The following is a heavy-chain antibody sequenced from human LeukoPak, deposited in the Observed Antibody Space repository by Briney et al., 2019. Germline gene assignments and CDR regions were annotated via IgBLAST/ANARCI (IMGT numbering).Heavy chain of an antibody. Sequence: SETLSLTCIVTGYSISSGYYWGWIRQPPGKGLEWIGSIYHSGHTYYNPSLKGRVSISVDTSKNQFSLKLTSVTAADTAVYHCASACSSSSGCNGEGDYWGHGTLVTVFS. V-gene: IGHV4-38-2*02. CDR1: GYSISSGYY. CDR3: ASACSSSSGCNGEGDY. CDR2: IYHSGHT. J-gene: IGHJ4*01. D-gene: IGHD6-19*01.